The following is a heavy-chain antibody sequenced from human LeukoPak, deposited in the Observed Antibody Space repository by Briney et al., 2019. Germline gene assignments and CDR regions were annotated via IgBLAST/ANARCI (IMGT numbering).Heavy chain of an antibody. CDR1: GYTFTSYD. CDR3: ARIKDYYYMDV. CDR2: MNPNSGNT. J-gene: IGHJ6*03. V-gene: IGHV1-8*03. Sequence: GASVKVSCKASGYTFTSYDINWVRQATGQGLEWMGWMNPNSGNTGYAQKFQGRVTITRNTSISTAYMELSSLRSADTAVYYCARIKDYYYMDVWGKGTTVTVSS.